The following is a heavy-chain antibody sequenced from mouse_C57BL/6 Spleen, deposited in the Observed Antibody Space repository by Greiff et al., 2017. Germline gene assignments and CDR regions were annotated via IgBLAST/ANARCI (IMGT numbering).Heavy chain of an antibody. V-gene: IGHV1-54*01. Sequence: QVQLQQSGAELVRPGTSVKVSCKASGYAFTNYLIEWVKQRPGQGLEWIGVINPGSGGTNYNEKFKGKATLTADKSSSTAYMQLSSLTSEDSAVYFCARDGTLYAMDDWGQGTSGTVSS. D-gene: IGHD1-1*01. CDR1: GYAFTNYL. CDR2: INPGSGGT. CDR3: ARDGTLYAMDD. J-gene: IGHJ4*01.